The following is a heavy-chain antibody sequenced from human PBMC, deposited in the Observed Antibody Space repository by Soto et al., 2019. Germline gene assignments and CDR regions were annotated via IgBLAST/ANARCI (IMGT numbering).Heavy chain of an antibody. Sequence: EVQLVESGGGLVQPGGSLRLSCAASGFTVSSNYMSWVRQAPGKGLEWVSVIYSGGSTYYADSVKGRFTISRDNSKNTLYLQMNSLRDEDTSVYYCARQVKGYSYGYAHFVYWGQVTLFTVSS. CDR1: GFTVSSNY. CDR2: IYSGGST. V-gene: IGHV3-66*04. CDR3: ARQVKGYSYGYAHFVY. J-gene: IGHJ4*02. D-gene: IGHD5-18*01.